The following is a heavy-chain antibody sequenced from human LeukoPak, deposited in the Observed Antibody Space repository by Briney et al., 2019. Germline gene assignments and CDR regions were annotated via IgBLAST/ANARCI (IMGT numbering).Heavy chain of an antibody. CDR2: VFHSGST. CDR3: AREFWFANAPGSWLDP. V-gene: IGHV4-30-2*01. J-gene: IGHJ5*02. CDR1: GDSISSGAYS. D-gene: IGHD3-10*01. Sequence: SETLSLTCVVSGDSISSGAYSWSWIRQPPGRGLGWIGYVFHSGSTFYNPSLKSRVTRSVDNSKNQFSLRLSSVTAADTAVYYCAREFWFANAPGSWLDPWGQGTLVTVSS.